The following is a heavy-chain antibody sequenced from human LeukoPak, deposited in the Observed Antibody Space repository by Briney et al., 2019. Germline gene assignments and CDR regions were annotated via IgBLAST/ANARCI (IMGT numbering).Heavy chain of an antibody. Sequence: NSSETLSLNCTVSGGSISSYYWSWLRQPPGKGLEWIGYIYYSGSTNYNPSLKSRVTISVDTSKNQFSLKLSSVTAADTAVYYCARDFDIWGQGTMVTVSS. CDR3: ARDFDI. CDR2: IYYSGST. CDR1: GGSISSYY. V-gene: IGHV4-59*01. J-gene: IGHJ3*02.